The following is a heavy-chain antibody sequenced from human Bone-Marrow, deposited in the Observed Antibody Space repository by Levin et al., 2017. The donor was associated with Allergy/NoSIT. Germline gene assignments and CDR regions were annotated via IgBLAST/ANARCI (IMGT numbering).Heavy chain of an antibody. V-gene: IGHV3-73*01. CDR2: IRSKANSYAT. CDR1: GFTFSGSA. CDR3: TRLEVTTFWGSRAFDI. Sequence: GGSLRLSCAASGFTFSGSAMHWVRQASGKGLEWVGRIRSKANSYATAYAASVKGRFTISRDDSKNTAYLQMNSLKTEDTAVYYCTRLEVTTFWGSRAFDIWGQGTMVTVSS. D-gene: IGHD3-16*01. J-gene: IGHJ3*02.